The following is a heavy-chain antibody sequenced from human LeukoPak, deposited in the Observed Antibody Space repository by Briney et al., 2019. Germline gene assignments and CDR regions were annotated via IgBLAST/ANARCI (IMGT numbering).Heavy chain of an antibody. D-gene: IGHD1-26*01. CDR2: ITSSGTYI. CDR3: ARDPYSGAYGNDYYYYMGV. V-gene: IGHV3-21*01. CDR1: GFTFSNYN. J-gene: IGHJ6*03. Sequence: PGESLRLSCAASGFTFSNYNMNWVRQAPGKAMEWVSSITSSGTYIFYADSVKGRFTISRDNAKNSLYLQMDSLGPGDTAVYYCARDPYSGAYGNDYYYYMGVWGKGTTVTISS.